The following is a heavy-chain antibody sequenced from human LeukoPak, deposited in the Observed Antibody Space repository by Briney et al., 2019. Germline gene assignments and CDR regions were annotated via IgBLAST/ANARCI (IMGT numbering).Heavy chain of an antibody. CDR3: ARDPASTTVTTPDYYYYYMDV. Sequence: GASVKVSCKASGYTFTGYYMHWVRQAPGQGLEWMGWINPNSGGTNYAQKFQGRVTMTRDTSISTAYMELSRLRSDDTAVYYCARDPASTTVTTPDYYYYYMDVWGKGTTVTVSS. J-gene: IGHJ6*03. V-gene: IGHV1-2*02. D-gene: IGHD4-17*01. CDR1: GYTFTGYY. CDR2: INPNSGGT.